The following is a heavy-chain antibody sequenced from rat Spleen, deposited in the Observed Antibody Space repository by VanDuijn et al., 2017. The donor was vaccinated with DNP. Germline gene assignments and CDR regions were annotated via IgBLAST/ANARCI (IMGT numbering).Heavy chain of an antibody. Sequence: EVQLVGSGGGSVQSGRSLKLSCAASGFTFSDYNMAWVRQAPKKGLEWVATIIYDGSRTYYRDSVKGRFTISRDNAKDTQYLQMNSLRSEDTATYYCASLNYGGYLIYWGQGVMVTVSS. D-gene: IGHD1-11*01. CDR3: ASLNYGGYLIY. CDR1: GFTFSDYN. V-gene: IGHV5S10*01. CDR2: IIYDGSRT. J-gene: IGHJ2*01.